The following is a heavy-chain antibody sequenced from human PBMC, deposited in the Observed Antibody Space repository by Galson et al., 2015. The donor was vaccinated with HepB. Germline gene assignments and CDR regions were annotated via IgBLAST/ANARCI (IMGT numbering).Heavy chain of an antibody. Sequence: SVKVSCKASGYTFTSYGISWVRQAPGQGLEWMGWISAYNSNTNYAQKLQGRVTMTTDTSTSTAYMELRSLRSDDTAVYYCARDQSRGRWLQFPFDYWGQGTLVTVSS. CDR1: GYTFTSYG. J-gene: IGHJ4*02. CDR3: ARDQSRGRWLQFPFDY. CDR2: ISAYNSNT. V-gene: IGHV1-18*04. D-gene: IGHD5-24*01.